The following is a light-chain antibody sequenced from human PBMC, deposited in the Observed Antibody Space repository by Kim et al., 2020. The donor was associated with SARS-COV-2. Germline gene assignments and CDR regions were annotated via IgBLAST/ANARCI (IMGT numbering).Light chain of an antibody. CDR1: QSVYNN. J-gene: IGKJ4*01. Sequence: VVMTQSPATLSVSPGERATLSCRASQSVYNNLAWYQQKPGQAPRLLIYAASTMATGVPARFSGSGSGTEFSITISSLQSEDFAVYFCQQYHMWPLTFGGGTKVDSK. CDR2: AAS. V-gene: IGKV3-15*01. CDR3: QQYHMWPLT.